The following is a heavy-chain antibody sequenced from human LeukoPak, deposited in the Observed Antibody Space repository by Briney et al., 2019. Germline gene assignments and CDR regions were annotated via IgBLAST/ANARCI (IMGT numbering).Heavy chain of an antibody. J-gene: IGHJ3*02. Sequence: SETLSLTCAVSGGSISSGSYSWSWIRQPPGKGLEWIGYIYPRGSTYYNPSLKSRVILSLDKSANQFSLNLSSVTAADTAVYYCARADAFDIWGQGTMVTVSS. CDR2: IYPRGST. CDR3: ARADAFDI. V-gene: IGHV4-30-2*01. CDR1: GGSISSGSYS.